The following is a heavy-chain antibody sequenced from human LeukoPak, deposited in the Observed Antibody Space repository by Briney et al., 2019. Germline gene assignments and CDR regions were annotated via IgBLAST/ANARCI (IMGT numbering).Heavy chain of an antibody. CDR2: ISGSGDDT. CDR3: AKQFVDI. J-gene: IGHJ5*02. D-gene: IGHD5-24*01. CDR1: GFTFTNYA. V-gene: IGHV3-23*01. Sequence: GGSLRLSCAASGFTFTNYAMNWVRQAPGKGLEWVSSISGSGDDTSYADSVKGRFTISRDNSRNTLYLQMNSLRAEDTAVYYCAKQFVDIWGQGTLVTVSS.